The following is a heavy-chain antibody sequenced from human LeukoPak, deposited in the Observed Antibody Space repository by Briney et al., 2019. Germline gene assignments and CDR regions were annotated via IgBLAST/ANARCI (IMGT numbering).Heavy chain of an antibody. CDR3: AKSRYSSGWGYFDY. V-gene: IGHV3-23*01. CDR1: GFIFTSYA. Sequence: PGGSLRLSCAASGFIFTSYAMSWVRQAPGKGLEWVSAISNSGGSTYYADSVKGRFTISRDNSKNTLYLQMNSLRAEDTAIYYCAKSRYSSGWGYFDYWGQGTLVTVSS. CDR2: ISNSGGST. J-gene: IGHJ4*02. D-gene: IGHD6-19*01.